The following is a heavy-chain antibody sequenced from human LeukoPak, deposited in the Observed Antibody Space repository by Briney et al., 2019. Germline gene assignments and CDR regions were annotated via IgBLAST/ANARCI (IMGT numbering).Heavy chain of an antibody. D-gene: IGHD2-8*01. CDR3: ANGDGFDY. CDR2: INQYGSEK. V-gene: IGHV3-7*01. Sequence: GGSLRLSCATSGFTSSTYWMSWVRQAPGKGLEWVANINQYGSEKYYVDSVKGRFTLSRDNAKSSLYLQMNSLRADDTAVYYCANGDGFDYWGQGTLVTVSS. CDR1: GFTSSTYW. J-gene: IGHJ4*02.